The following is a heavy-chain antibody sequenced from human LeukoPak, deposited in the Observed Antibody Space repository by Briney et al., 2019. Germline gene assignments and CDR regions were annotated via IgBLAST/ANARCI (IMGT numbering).Heavy chain of an antibody. J-gene: IGHJ5*02. CDR1: GGSISSYY. CDR2: IYYIGST. CDR3: ARSRRGSGWYSGWFDP. D-gene: IGHD6-19*01. V-gene: IGHV4-59*01. Sequence: SETLSLTCTVSGGSISSYYWSWIRQPPGKGLEWIGYIYYIGSTNYNPSLTSRVTISVDTSKNQFSLKLSSVTAADTVVYYCARSRRGSGWYSGWFDPWGQGTLVTVPS.